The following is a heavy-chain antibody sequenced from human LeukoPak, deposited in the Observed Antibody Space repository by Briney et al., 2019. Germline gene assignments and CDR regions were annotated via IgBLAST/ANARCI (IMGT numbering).Heavy chain of an antibody. Sequence: SETLSLTCTVSGGSISSYYWSWIRQPPGKGLEWIGYIYYSGSTNYNPSLKSRVTISVDTSKNQFSLKLSSVTAADTAVYYCARHGGYCSRTSCGPIPWFDPWGQGTLVTVSS. V-gene: IGHV4-59*08. CDR3: ARHGGYCSRTSCGPIPWFDP. CDR1: GGSISSYY. CDR2: IYYSGST. J-gene: IGHJ5*02. D-gene: IGHD2-2*03.